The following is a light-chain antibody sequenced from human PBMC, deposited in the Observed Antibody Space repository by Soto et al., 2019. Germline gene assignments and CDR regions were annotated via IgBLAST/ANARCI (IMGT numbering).Light chain of an antibody. Sequence: QSALTQPPSASGSPGQSVTIPCTGTSSDVGGYDHVSWYQQHPGKAPKLMISEVTKRPAGVPDRFSGSKSGNTASLTVSGLQAEDEADYFCSSDAGNYNYVFGTGTKLTVL. CDR3: SSDAGNYNYV. V-gene: IGLV2-8*01. J-gene: IGLJ1*01. CDR2: EVT. CDR1: SSDVGGYDH.